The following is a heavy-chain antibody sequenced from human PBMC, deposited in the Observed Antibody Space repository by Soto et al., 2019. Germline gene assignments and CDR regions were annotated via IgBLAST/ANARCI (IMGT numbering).Heavy chain of an antibody. V-gene: IGHV4-59*01. J-gene: IGHJ5*02. D-gene: IGHD2-21*02. Sequence: SATLSLTCTVSGGSISSYYWSWIRQPPGKGLEWIGYIYYSGRTNYNPSLKSRVTISVDTSKNQFSLKLSSVTAADTAVYYCARAVTFENWFDPWGQGTLVTVSS. CDR3: ARAVTFENWFDP. CDR2: IYYSGRT. CDR1: GGSISSYY.